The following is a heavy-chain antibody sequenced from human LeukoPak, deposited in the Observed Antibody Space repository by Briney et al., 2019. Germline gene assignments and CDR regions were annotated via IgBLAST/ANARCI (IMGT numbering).Heavy chain of an antibody. CDR2: IYYSGST. V-gene: IGHV4-39*01. Sequence: SETLSLTCTVSGGSISSSSYYWGWIRQPPGKGLEWIGSIYYSGSTYYNPSLKSRVTISVDTSKNQFSLKLSSVTAADTAVYYCARVYYGSGSYVWGQGTLVTVSS. D-gene: IGHD3-10*01. J-gene: IGHJ4*02. CDR1: GGSISSSSYY. CDR3: ARVYYGSGSYV.